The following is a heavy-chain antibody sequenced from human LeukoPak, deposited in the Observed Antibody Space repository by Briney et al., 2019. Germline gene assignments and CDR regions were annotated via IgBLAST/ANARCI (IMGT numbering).Heavy chain of an antibody. Sequence: GGSLRLSCAASGFTFSDSWMSWVRQARGKGREWVANMNQDGSAKGYVESVKGRFTISRDNARNSLYLQMSSLRPEDTAVYYCATYTHWVAGDVWGQGTTVTVSS. CDR1: GFTFSDSW. CDR3: ATYTHWVAGDV. J-gene: IGHJ6*02. V-gene: IGHV3-7*01. CDR2: MNQDGSAK. D-gene: IGHD3-16*01.